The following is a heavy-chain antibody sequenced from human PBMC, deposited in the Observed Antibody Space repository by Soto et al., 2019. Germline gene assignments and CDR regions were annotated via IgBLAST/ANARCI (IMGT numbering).Heavy chain of an antibody. CDR1: GGSISSGGYY. J-gene: IGHJ6*02. CDR3: AKLWFGADFYYGMDV. D-gene: IGHD3-10*01. V-gene: IGHV4-31*03. CDR2: IYYSGRT. Sequence: QVQLQESGPGLVKPSQTLSLTCTVSGGSISSGGYYWSWIRQHPGKGLGGIGYIYYSGRTYYNTSPESRVNISVGTSKNQFSLKLSYETAADTAVYYCAKLWFGADFYYGMDVWGQGTTVTVSS.